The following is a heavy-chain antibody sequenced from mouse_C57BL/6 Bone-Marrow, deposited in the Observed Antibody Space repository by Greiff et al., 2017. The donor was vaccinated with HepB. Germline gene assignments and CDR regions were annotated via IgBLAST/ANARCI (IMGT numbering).Heavy chain of an antibody. Sequence: VKLMESGPGLVAPSQSLSITCTVSGFSLTSYGVHWVRQPPGKGLEWLVVIWSDGSTNYNSALKSRLIISKDNSKSQVFLKMNSLHTDDTAMYYCARQCGAQDTAMDYWGQGTSVTVSS. CDR1: GFSLTSYG. J-gene: IGHJ4*01. CDR3: ARQCGAQDTAMDY. CDR2: IWSDGST. D-gene: IGHD3-2*02. V-gene: IGHV2-6-1*01.